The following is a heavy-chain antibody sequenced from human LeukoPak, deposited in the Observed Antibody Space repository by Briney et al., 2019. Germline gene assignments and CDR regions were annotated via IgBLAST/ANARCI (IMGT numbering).Heavy chain of an antibody. Sequence: PGGSLKLSCEASGFTFSGSAMHWVRQASGQGLEWVGRIRRGANSYTTEYAASVKGRFTISRDDSRNSLYLHMNSLKTEDTAVYHCSRDGGEGGNSAFDIWGQGTMVTVSS. D-gene: IGHD3-16*01. CDR1: GFTFSGSA. V-gene: IGHV3-73*01. CDR3: SRDGGEGGNSAFDI. CDR2: IRRGANSYTT. J-gene: IGHJ3*02.